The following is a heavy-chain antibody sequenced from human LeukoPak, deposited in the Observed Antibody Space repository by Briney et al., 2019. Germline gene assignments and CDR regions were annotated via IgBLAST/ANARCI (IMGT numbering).Heavy chain of an antibody. J-gene: IGHJ5*01. V-gene: IGHV3-74*01. D-gene: IGHD3-10*01. Sequence: PGGSLRLSCAASGFSFSSYWMHWVRQAPGKGLVCVSRIKTDSSSTSYADSVKGRFTISRDNAKNTLYLQMNSLRAEDTAVYYCAREGYYGSAALYSWGHGTLVTVSS. CDR1: GFSFSSYW. CDR2: IKTDSSST. CDR3: AREGYYGSAALYS.